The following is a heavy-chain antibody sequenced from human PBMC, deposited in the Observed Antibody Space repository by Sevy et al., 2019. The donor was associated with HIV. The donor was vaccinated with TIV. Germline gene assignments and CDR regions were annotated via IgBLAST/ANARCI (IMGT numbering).Heavy chain of an antibody. Sequence: ASVKVSCKASGYTFTSYRLTWVRQAPGQGLEWMGWISAHNGDTNYARMLQGRVTMVTDTSTSTAYMELRSLRSDDTAIYYCARAYCSGGSCYSLAYWGQGTLVTVSS. CDR3: ARAYCSGGSCYSLAY. CDR2: ISAHNGDT. V-gene: IGHV1-18*01. D-gene: IGHD2-15*01. CDR1: GYTFTSYR. J-gene: IGHJ4*02.